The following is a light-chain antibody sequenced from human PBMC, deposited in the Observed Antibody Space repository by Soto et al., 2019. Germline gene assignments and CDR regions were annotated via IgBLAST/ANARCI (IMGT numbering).Light chain of an antibody. J-gene: IGKJ4*01. V-gene: IGKV3-11*01. CDR3: QQRSNFLT. CDR2: DAS. Sequence: EIVLTQSPATLSLSPGERATLSCSASQSVSSYLAWYQQKPGQAPRLLIYDASNRATGIPARFSGSGSGTDFTLTISSLEPEDFAVYYCQQRSNFLTFGGGTKVEIK. CDR1: QSVSSY.